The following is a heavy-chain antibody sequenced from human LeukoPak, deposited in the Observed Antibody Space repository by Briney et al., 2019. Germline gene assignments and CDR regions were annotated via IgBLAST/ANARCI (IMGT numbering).Heavy chain of an antibody. CDR3: AREKFGVIFDS. CDR1: GYTFTSYG. CDR2: ISPYNGHT. J-gene: IGHJ4*02. V-gene: IGHV1-18*01. D-gene: IGHD3-10*01. Sequence: ASVKVSCKVSGYTFTSYGISWVRQAPGQRLEWMGWISPYNGHTNYAQPLQGRVTMTTDTSTSSAYMELRSLRSDDTAVYYCAREKFGVIFDSWGQGTLVTVSS.